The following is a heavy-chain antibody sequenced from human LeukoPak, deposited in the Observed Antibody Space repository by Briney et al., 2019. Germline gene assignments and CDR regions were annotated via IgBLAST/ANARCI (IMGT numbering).Heavy chain of an antibody. CDR1: GFTFSSYS. CDR3: ARRIQLWSGFDY. CDR2: ISSCSSYI. Sequence: GGSLRLSCAASGFTFSSYSMNWVRQAPGKGLEWVSSISSCSSYIYYADSVKGRFTISRDNAKNSLYLQMNSLRAEDTAVYYCARRIQLWSGFDYWGQGTLVTVSS. J-gene: IGHJ4*02. D-gene: IGHD5-18*01. V-gene: IGHV3-21*01.